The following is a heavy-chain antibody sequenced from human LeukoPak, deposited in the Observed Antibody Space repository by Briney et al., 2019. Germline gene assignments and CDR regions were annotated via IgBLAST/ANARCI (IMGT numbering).Heavy chain of an antibody. CDR1: GGSISSYY. J-gene: IGHJ3*02. CDR2: IHYTGSS. Sequence: PSETLSPTCTVSGGSISSYYWSWIRQPAGKGLEWIGYIHYTGSSNSNPSLKSRVTISVDTSKNQVSLKLSSVSVADTAVYYCARMEGEWLPNAFDIWGHGTMVTVSS. V-gene: IGHV4-59*01. CDR3: ARMEGEWLPNAFDI. D-gene: IGHD6-19*01.